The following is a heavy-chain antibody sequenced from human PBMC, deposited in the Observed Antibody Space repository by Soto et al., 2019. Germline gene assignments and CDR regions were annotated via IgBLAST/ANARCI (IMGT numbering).Heavy chain of an antibody. CDR3: ARDYYCSGSIRGYGMDV. J-gene: IGHJ6*02. Sequence: QVQLQESGPGLLKPSQTLSLTCTVSGGSISSGGYYWSWIRQHPWKGLEWIGYIYYSGSTYYNPSLKRRVTISVDTSKNQFTLKLRSVTAADTVVYYCARDYYCSGSIRGYGMDVWVQGTTVTVSS. V-gene: IGHV4-31*03. CDR2: IYYSGST. CDR1: GGSISSGGYY. D-gene: IGHD3-10*01.